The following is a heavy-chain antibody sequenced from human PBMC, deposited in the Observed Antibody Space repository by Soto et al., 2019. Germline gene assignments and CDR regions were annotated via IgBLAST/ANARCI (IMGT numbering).Heavy chain of an antibody. V-gene: IGHV4-59*01. D-gene: IGHD5-18*01. J-gene: IGHJ4*02. CDR2: IYYSGST. Sequence: QVQLQESAPGLVKPSETLSLTCTVSGGSISSYYWSWIRQPPGKGLEWIGYIYYSGSTNYNPSLKSRVTISGETSKKQFSLKLTSVTAADTAVYYCARDNGYSYGYNLAHWGQGTLVTVSS. CDR3: ARDNGYSYGYNLAH. CDR1: GGSISSYY.